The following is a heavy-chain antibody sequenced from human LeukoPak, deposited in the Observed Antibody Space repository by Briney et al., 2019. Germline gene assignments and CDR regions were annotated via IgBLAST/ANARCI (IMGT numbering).Heavy chain of an antibody. CDR2: ISGSGGNT. V-gene: IGHV3-23*01. CDR1: GFTFSNYA. Sequence: GGSLRLSCAASGFTFSNYAMSWVRQAPGKGLEWVSAISGSGGNTYYADSVEGRFTISRDNSRNTLFLQMNSLRAEDTGAYFCARDPNGDYIGAFEFWGQGAMVTVSS. J-gene: IGHJ3*01. CDR3: ARDPNGDYIGAFEF. D-gene: IGHD4-11*01.